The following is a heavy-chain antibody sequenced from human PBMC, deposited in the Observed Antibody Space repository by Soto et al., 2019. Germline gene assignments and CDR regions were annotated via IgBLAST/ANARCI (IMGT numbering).Heavy chain of an antibody. CDR1: GFTFSSYW. CDR3: ARHRPGPQHYLDY. J-gene: IGHJ4*02. V-gene: IGHV3-74*01. Sequence: PGGSLRLSCAASGFTFSSYWMHWVRQAPGKGLVWVSRLNSDGTGINYEDSVKGRVTIARDDAKNTLFLEMNGLRAEDTAVYYCARHRPGPQHYLDYWGLGNMVTVSS. CDR2: LNSDGTGI. D-gene: IGHD3-10*01.